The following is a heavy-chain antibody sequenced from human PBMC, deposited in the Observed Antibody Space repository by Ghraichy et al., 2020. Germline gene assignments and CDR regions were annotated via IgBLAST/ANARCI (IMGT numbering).Heavy chain of an antibody. J-gene: IGHJ6*02. CDR3: ARGQSDYDILTGYCNPAYNGVAV. D-gene: IGHD3-9*01. V-gene: IGHV3-33*01. CDR1: GFTFSHSG. CDR2: ICYDGSNE. Sequence: GGSLRLSCAASGFTFSHSGMHWVRQAAGKGLEWVAGICYDGSNEYYGDSVKGRFTISRDKYKNTLYLQMNSLRAEDTAVYYCARGQSDYDILTGYCNPAYNGVAVWGQGTTVTVSS.